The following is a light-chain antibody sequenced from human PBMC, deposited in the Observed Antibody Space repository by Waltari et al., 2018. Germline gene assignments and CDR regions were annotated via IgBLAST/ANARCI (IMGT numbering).Light chain of an antibody. V-gene: IGLV2-23*01. CDR3: CSYVSNTYV. Sequence: QSALTQPASVSGSPGQSITISCTGTTSDVWTYNLVSWYQQHPGKAPKLIFFEGTKRPSGVSNRFFASKDGNTASRTISGLQADDEADYHCCSYVSNTYVFGTGTKVTVL. CDR2: EGT. J-gene: IGLJ1*01. CDR1: TSDVWTYNL.